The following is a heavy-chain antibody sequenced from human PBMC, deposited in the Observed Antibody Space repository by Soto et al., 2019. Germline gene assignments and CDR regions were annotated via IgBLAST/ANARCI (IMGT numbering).Heavy chain of an antibody. CDR2: ISSSSNYI. CDR3: ARWGMIAQYYFDY. D-gene: IGHD3-22*01. V-gene: IGHV3-21*01. J-gene: IGHJ4*02. CDR1: GFTFSSYS. Sequence: GGSLRLSCAASGFTFSSYSMNWVRQAPGKGLEWVSSISSSSNYIYYADSVKGRFTISRANAKNSLYLQMNSLRAEDTAVYYCARWGMIAQYYFDYWGQGTLVTVSS.